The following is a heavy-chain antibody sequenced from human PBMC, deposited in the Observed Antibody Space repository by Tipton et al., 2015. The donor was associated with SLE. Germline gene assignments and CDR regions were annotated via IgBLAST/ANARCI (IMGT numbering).Heavy chain of an antibody. CDR1: GGSISSHY. J-gene: IGHJ5*02. D-gene: IGHD3-16*02. CDR2: IYYSGST. V-gene: IGHV4-59*11. Sequence: TLSLTCTVSGGSISSHYWSWIRQPPGKGLEWIGYIYYSGSTNYNPSLKSRVTISVDTAKNQFSLKLSSVTAADTAVYYCARGPPYYDYVWGSYRYNWFDPWGQGTLVTVSS. CDR3: ARGPPYYDYVWGSYRYNWFDP.